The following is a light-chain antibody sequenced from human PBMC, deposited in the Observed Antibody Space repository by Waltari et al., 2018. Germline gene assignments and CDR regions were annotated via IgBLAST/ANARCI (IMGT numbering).Light chain of an antibody. Sequence: DIQMTQSPSSLAASVGDRVTITCRASQSISSDLNWYQQRPGKAPKLLIYDAYSLQGGAPTKFSGSGSGTEFTLTISSLQPEDFATYYCQQSYSLPWTFGQGTNVEVK. CDR1: QSISSD. J-gene: IGKJ1*01. CDR3: QQSYSLPWT. CDR2: DAY. V-gene: IGKV1-39*01.